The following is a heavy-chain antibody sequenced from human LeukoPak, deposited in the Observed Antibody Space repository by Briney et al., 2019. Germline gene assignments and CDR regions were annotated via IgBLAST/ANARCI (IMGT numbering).Heavy chain of an antibody. D-gene: IGHD3-16*01. J-gene: IGHJ6*03. V-gene: IGHV3-7*01. CDR3: ARRGNYYYYYYMDV. CDR2: IKQDGSEK. Sequence: GGSLRLSCAASGFTLSSYWMSWVRQAPGKGLEWVANIKQDGSEKYYVDSVKGRFTISRDNAKNSLYLQMNSLRAEDTAVYYCARRGNYYYYYYMDVWGKGTTVTVSS. CDR1: GFTLSSYW.